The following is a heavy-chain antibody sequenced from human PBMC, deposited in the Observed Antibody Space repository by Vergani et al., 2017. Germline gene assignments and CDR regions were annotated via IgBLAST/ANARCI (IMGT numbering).Heavy chain of an antibody. CDR3: ARDLRCGGDGADPDYYMDV. CDR1: GYTFTSYY. Sequence: QVQLVQSGAEVKKPGASVKVSCKASGYTFTSYYMHWVRQAPGQGLAWMGIINPSGGSTSYAQKFKGRVTMTRETSTSTDYMELSSMRSEDTDVSCWARDLRCGGDGADPDYYMDVWGKGTTVTVSS. D-gene: IGHD2-21*01. CDR2: INPSGGST. V-gene: IGHV1-46*01. J-gene: IGHJ6*03.